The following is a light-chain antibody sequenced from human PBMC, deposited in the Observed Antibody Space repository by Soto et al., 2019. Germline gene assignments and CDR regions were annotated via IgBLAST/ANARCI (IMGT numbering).Light chain of an antibody. Sequence: QSVLTQPPSVSGAPGQRVSVSCTGSSSNIGAGYDVHWYQQLPGTAPKRLIYDNSHRPSGVPDRFSGSKSGTSASLAITGLQAEDEADYYCQSYDSSLSAVVFGGGTKLTVL. CDR1: SSNIGAGYD. V-gene: IGLV1-40*01. J-gene: IGLJ2*01. CDR3: QSYDSSLSAVV. CDR2: DNS.